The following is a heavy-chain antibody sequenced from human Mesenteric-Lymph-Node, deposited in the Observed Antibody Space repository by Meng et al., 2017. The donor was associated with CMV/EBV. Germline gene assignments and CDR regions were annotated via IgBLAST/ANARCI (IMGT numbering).Heavy chain of an antibody. D-gene: IGHD3-9*01. CDR3: AKELRDWRPLDY. CDR2: ISSTGSNI. CDR1: GFTFSSFS. J-gene: IGHJ4*02. V-gene: IGHV3-48*04. Sequence: GESLKISCAVSGFTFSSFSLNWVRQAPGKGLEWISYISSTGSNINYAESVKGRFTISRDNAKNSLYLHMNSLRAEDTAEYYCAKELRDWRPLDYWGQGTLVTVSS.